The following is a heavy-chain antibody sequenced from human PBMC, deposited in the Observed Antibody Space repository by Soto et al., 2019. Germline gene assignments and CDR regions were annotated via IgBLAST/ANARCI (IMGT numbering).Heavy chain of an antibody. V-gene: IGHV1-69*02. D-gene: IGHD6-19*01. J-gene: IGHJ3*02. CDR2: IIPILGIA. Sequence: SVKVSCKASGGTFSSYTISWVRRAPGQGLEWMGRIIPILGIANYAQKFQGRVTITADKSTSTAYMELSSLRSEDTAVYYCAVLAVAAQRYAFDIWGQGTMVTVSS. CDR1: GGTFSSYT. CDR3: AVLAVAAQRYAFDI.